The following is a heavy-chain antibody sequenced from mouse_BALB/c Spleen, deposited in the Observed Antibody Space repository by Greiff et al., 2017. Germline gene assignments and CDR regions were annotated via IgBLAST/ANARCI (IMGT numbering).Heavy chain of an antibody. J-gene: IGHJ2*01. CDR2: IDPANGNT. D-gene: IGHD2-4*01. CDR1: GFNIKDTY. Sequence: EVQLQQSGAELVKPGASVKLSCTASGFNIKDTYMHWVKQRPEQGLEWIGRIDPANGNTKYDPKFQGKATITADTSSNTAYLQLSSLTSEDTAVYYCARNDYDGYYFDYWGQGTTLTVSS. CDR3: ARNDYDGYYFDY. V-gene: IGHV14-3*02.